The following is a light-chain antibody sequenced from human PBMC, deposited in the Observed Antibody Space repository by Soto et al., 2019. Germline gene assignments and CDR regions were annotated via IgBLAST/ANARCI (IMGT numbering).Light chain of an antibody. CDR2: GAS. Sequence: TLLTQSPGILSLSPGERATLSCRASQSVRSTYLAWYQQKPGQAPRLLIHGASSRATGIPDRFSGSGSGTDFTLTISRLEPEDFAVYYCQYYSSSLSITFG. CDR3: QYYSSSLSIT. CDR1: QSVRSTY. J-gene: IGKJ5*01. V-gene: IGKV3-20*01.